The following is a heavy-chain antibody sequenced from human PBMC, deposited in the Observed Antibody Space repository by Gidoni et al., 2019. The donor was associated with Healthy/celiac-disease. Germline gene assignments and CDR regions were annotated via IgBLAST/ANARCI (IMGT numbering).Heavy chain of an antibody. CDR2: INHSGST. J-gene: IGHJ4*02. Sequence: QVQLQQWGAGLLKPSETLSLTCAVYGGSFSGYYWSWIRQPPGKGLEWIGEINHSGSTNYNPSLKSRVTISVDTSKNQFSLKLSSVTAADTAVYYCAREAGYGSGRGFDYWGQGTLVTVSS. D-gene: IGHD3-10*01. CDR3: AREAGYGSGRGFDY. V-gene: IGHV4-34*01. CDR1: GGSFSGYY.